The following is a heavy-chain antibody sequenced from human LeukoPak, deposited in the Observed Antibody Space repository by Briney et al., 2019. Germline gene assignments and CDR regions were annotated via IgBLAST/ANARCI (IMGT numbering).Heavy chain of an antibody. CDR3: ATDPYTGYYFGY. CDR2: FDPEDGET. CDR1: GYTLTELS. V-gene: IGHV1-24*01. D-gene: IGHD3-9*01. J-gene: IGHJ4*02. Sequence: ASVKVSCKASGYTLTELSMHWVRQAPGKGLEWMGGFDPEDGETIYAQKFQGRVTMTEDTSTDTAYMELSSLRSEDTAVYYCATDPYTGYYFGYWGQGTLVTVSS.